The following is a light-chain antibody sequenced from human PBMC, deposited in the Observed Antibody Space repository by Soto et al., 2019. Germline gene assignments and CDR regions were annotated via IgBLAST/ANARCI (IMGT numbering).Light chain of an antibody. J-gene: IGLJ1*01. V-gene: IGLV2-23*01. CDR1: SSDVGSYNL. Sequence: YVLTQPASVSGSPGQSITISCTGTSSDVGSYNLVSWYQQHPGKAPKLMIYEGSKRPSGVSNRFSGSKSGNTASLTISGLQAEDEADYYCCSYAGSSTYVFGTGNKVTVL. CDR3: CSYAGSSTYV. CDR2: EGS.